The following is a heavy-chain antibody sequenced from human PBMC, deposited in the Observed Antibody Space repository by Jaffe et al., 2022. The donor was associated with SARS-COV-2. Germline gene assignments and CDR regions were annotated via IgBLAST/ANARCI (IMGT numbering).Heavy chain of an antibody. J-gene: IGHJ6*02. CDR1: GFTFSNAW. CDR2: IKSKTDGGTT. CDR3: TTDAPFWSTMIVVVKVTDYYYGMDV. Sequence: EVQLVESGGGLVKPGGSLRLSCAASGFTFSNAWMSWVRQAPGKGLEWVGRIKSKTDGGTTDYAAPVKGRFTISRDDSKNTLYLQMNSLKTEDTAVYYCTTDAPFWSTMIVVVKVTDYYYGMDVWGQGTTVTVSS. V-gene: IGHV3-15*01. D-gene: IGHD3-22*01.